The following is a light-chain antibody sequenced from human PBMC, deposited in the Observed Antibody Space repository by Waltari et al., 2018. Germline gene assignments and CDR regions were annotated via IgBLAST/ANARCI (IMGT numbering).Light chain of an antibody. J-gene: IGKJ5*01. CDR1: QNLNTF. CDR2: DAS. Sequence: DTQMTQSPSTVSASLGDRVTITCLASQNLNTFLSWFPLKPGAVPNLMIYDASTLERGVPSRFSGSGSGTHFTLTISGLQPDDFATYYCQQYYDYPINFGQGTRL. V-gene: IGKV1-5*01. CDR3: QQYYDYPIN.